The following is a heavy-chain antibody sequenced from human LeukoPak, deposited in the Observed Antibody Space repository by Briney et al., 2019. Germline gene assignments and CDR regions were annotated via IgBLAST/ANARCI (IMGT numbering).Heavy chain of an antibody. CDR2: IXSIISYI. V-gene: IGHV3-21*01. CDR3: ARGEGPPWELLTLDY. J-gene: IGHJ4*02. Sequence: FTFXXXXXNXVRXXXGXGXXWXXXIXSIISYIYYADSVKGRFTISRDNAKDSLYLQMNSLRAEDTAVYYCARGEGPPWELLTLDYWGQGTLVTVSS. CDR1: FTFXXXX. D-gene: IGHD1-26*01.